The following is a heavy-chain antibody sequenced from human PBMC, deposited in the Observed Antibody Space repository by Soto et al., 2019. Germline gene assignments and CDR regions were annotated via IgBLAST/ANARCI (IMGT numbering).Heavy chain of an antibody. J-gene: IGHJ2*01. Sequence: PGGSLRLSCAASGFTFSSYAMSWVRQGPGKGLEWVSAISGSGSYTYYADSVKGRSTISRDNSKNTLYLQMNSLRAEDTAVYYCAKDRVFNGYWYFDLWGRGTLVTVSS. CDR2: ISGSGSYT. V-gene: IGHV3-23*01. CDR1: GFTFSSYA. CDR3: AKDRVFNGYWYFDL.